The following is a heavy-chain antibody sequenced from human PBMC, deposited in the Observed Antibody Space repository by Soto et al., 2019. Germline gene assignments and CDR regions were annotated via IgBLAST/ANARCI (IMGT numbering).Heavy chain of an antibody. J-gene: IGHJ6*02. CDR1: AGSISRGEDY. CDR3: ARVTEWLGGYGMDV. CDR2: IYYSGST. D-gene: IGHD3-3*01. V-gene: IGHV4-30-4*01. Sequence: SETLSLTCTVSAGSISRGEDYWNWIRQPPGKGLEWIGSIYYSGSTFYNPSLKSRVTISIDTSKNQFSLKLSAVTAADTAVYYCARVTEWLGGYGMDVWGQGTTVTVSS.